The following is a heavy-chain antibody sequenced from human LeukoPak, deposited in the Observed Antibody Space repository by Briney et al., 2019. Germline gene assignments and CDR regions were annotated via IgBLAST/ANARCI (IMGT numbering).Heavy chain of an antibody. V-gene: IGHV4-39*01. CDR2: IYYSGST. D-gene: IGHD3-9*01. Sequence: SETLSLTCTVSGGSISSSSYYWGWIRQPPGKGLEWIGSIYYSGSTYYNPSLKSRVTISVDTSKNQFSLKLSSVTAADTAVYYCASTGGTYDILTGYYWTNFDYWGQGTLVTVSS. CDR1: GGSISSSSYY. J-gene: IGHJ4*02. CDR3: ASTGGTYDILTGYYWTNFDY.